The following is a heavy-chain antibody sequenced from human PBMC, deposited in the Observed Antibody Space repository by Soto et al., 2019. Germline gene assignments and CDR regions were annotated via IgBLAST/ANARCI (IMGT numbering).Heavy chain of an antibody. V-gene: IGHV3-23*01. CDR1: GFTFSNLA. J-gene: IGHJ2*01. CDR2: ISGSGGST. Sequence: PGGPLRLSCAASGFTFSNLAMSWVRQAPGKGLEWVSAISGSGGSTYYADSVKGRFTISRDNSKNTLYLQMNSLRAEDTAVYYCAKVNYFREGDWNHEGWYFDLWGRGTLVTVSS. D-gene: IGHD1-1*01. CDR3: AKVNYFREGDWNHEGWYFDL.